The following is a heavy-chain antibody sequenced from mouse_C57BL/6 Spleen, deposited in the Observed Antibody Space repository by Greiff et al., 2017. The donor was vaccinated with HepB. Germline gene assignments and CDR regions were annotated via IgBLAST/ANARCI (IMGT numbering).Heavy chain of an antibody. CDR1: GYTFTDYN. V-gene: IGHV1-18*01. CDR2: INPNNGGT. CDR3: ARSYYYGSSYDYAMDY. Sequence: VQLQQSGPELVKPGASVKIPCKASGYTFTDYNMDWVKQSHGKSLEWIGDINPNNGGTIYNQKFKGKATLTVDKSSSTAYMELRSLTSEGTAVYYCARSYYYGSSYDYAMDYWGQGTSVTVSS. D-gene: IGHD1-1*01. J-gene: IGHJ4*01.